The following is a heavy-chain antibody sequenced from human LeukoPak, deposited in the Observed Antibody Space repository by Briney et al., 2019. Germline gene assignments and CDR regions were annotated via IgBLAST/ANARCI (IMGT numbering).Heavy chain of an antibody. CDR1: GFTFDDYA. J-gene: IGHJ1*01. CDR2: ISWNSGSI. D-gene: IGHD3-9*01. Sequence: GRSLRLSCAASGFTFDDYAMHWVRQAPGKGLEWVSGISWNSGSIGYADSVKGRFTISRDNAKNSLYLQMNSLRAEDTALYYCAKAAYYDILTSSFQHWGQGTLVTVSS. V-gene: IGHV3-9*01. CDR3: AKAAYYDILTSSFQH.